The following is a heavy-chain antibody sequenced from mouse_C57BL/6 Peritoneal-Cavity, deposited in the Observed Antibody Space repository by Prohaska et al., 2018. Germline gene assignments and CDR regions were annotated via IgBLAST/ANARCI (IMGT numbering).Heavy chain of an antibody. CDR2: MSSCSSTI. CDR3: ARDPAWFAY. J-gene: IGHJ3*01. V-gene: IGHV5-17*01. CDR1: GFTFSDYG. Sequence: EVQLVESGGGLVKPGGSLKLSCAASGFTFSDYGMHWVRQAPEKGLGWVSYMSSCSSTIYYADTVKGRFTISRDNAKNTLFLQMTSLRSEDTAMYYCARDPAWFAYWGQGTLVTVSA.